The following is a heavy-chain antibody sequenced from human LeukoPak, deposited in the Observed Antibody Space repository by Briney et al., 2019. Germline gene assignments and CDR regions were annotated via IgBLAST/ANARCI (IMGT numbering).Heavy chain of an antibody. CDR3: ARDEIYYDILTGYRHFDY. Sequence: GGSLRLSCAASGFTFNRYNMNWVRQAPGKGLEWVSSISSSSSYIYYADSVKGRFTISRDNAKNSMYLQMNSLRAEDTAVYYCARDEIYYDILTGYRHFDYWGQGTLVTVFS. V-gene: IGHV3-21*01. CDR2: ISSSSSYI. CDR1: GFTFNRYN. J-gene: IGHJ4*02. D-gene: IGHD3-9*01.